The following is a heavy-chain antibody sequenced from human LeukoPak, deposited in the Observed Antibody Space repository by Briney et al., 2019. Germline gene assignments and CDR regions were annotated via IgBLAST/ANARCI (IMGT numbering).Heavy chain of an antibody. CDR2: ISGSGGST. V-gene: IGHV3-23*01. Sequence: GGSLRPSCAASGFTFSSYSMNWVRQAPGKGLEWVSAISGSGGSTYYADSVKGRFTISRDNSKNTLYLQMNSLRAEDTAGDYCAKDLVSAAGWGQGTLVTVSS. CDR1: GFTFSSYS. CDR3: AKDLVSAAG. D-gene: IGHD2-21*02. J-gene: IGHJ4*02.